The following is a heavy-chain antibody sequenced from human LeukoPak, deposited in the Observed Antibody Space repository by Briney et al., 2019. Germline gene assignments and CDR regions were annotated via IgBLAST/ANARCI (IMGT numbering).Heavy chain of an antibody. Sequence: PGGSLRLSCAASGFPFNSYASNWVRQAPGKGLEWVAVISYNGINTYYADSVKGRFTISRDNSKNTLYLQMNSLRAEDTAVYYCAKDFGSSGWYSDAFDIWGQGTMVTVSS. V-gene: IGHV3-30-3*01. CDR1: GFPFNSYA. D-gene: IGHD6-19*01. J-gene: IGHJ3*02. CDR3: AKDFGSSGWYSDAFDI. CDR2: ISYNGINT.